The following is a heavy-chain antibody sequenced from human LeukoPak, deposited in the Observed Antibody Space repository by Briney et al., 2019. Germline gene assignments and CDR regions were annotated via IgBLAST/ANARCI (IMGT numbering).Heavy chain of an antibody. D-gene: IGHD6-13*01. J-gene: IGHJ5*02. CDR1: GGSISSYY. CDR2: IYYSGST. V-gene: IGHV4-59*01. CDR3: ARAGSSSWYNWFDP. Sequence: SETLFLTCTVSGGSISSYYWSWIRQPPGKGLEWIGYIYYSGSTNYNPSLKSRVTISVDTSKNQFSLKLSSVTAADTAVYYCARAGSSSWYNWFDPWGQGTLVTVSS.